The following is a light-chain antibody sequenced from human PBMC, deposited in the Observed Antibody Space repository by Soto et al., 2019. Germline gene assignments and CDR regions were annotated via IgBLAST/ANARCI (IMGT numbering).Light chain of an antibody. V-gene: IGKV3D-20*01. CDR2: DAS. J-gene: IGKJ1*01. CDR3: QQYGSSPWT. CDR1: QSVSTY. Sequence: DNVLTQSPDTLSLSPGERATLSCRASQSVSTYLAWYQQKPGLAPRLLIYDASSRATGIPDRFSGSVSGTDFTLTISRLEPEDFAVYYCQQYGSSPWTFGQGTKVDIK.